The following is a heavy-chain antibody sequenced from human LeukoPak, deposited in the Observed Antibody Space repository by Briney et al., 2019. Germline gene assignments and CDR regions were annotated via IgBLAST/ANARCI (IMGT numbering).Heavy chain of an antibody. CDR1: RFTFSSYS. Sequence: GGSLRLSCAASRFTFSSYSMNWVRQAPGKGLEWVSAISGSGGSTYYADSVKGRFTISRDNSKNTLYLQMNSLRAEDTAVYYCAKDPPEWNYDFWSGQGGYFDYWGQGTLVTVSS. CDR2: ISGSGGST. D-gene: IGHD3-3*01. CDR3: AKDPPEWNYDFWSGQGGYFDY. V-gene: IGHV3-23*01. J-gene: IGHJ4*02.